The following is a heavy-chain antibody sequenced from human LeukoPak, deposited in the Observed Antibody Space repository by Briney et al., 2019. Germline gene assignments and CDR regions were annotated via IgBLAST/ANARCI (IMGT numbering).Heavy chain of an antibody. CDR2: IIPVFDRP. D-gene: IGHD1-26*01. CDR1: GGRFKSYG. J-gene: IGHJ3*01. Sequence: ASVKVSCKTTGGRFKSYGFSWVRQAPGQGLEWMGGIIPVFDRPTYAQKFEGRVTITADKSTNITYMEISSLTSDDTAVYYCARDAQWELRAFDVWGQGTMVIVSS. V-gene: IGHV1-69*06. CDR3: ARDAQWELRAFDV.